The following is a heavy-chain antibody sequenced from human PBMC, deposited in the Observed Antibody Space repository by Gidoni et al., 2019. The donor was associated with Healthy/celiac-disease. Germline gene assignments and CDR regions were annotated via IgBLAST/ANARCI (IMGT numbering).Heavy chain of an antibody. V-gene: IGHV4-59*01. CDR3: ARGGEAARPFGDAFDI. CDR1: GGSISSYY. Sequence: QVQLQESGPGLVKPSETLSLTCTVSGGSISSYYWSWIRQPPGKGLEWIGYIYYSGSTNYNPSLKSRVTISVDTSKNQFSLKLSSVTAADTAVYYCARGGEAARPFGDAFDIWGQGTMVTVSS. D-gene: IGHD6-6*01. CDR2: IYYSGST. J-gene: IGHJ3*02.